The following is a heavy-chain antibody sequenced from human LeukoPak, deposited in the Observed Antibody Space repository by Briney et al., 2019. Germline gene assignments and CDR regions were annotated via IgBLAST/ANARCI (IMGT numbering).Heavy chain of an antibody. D-gene: IGHD3-22*01. Sequence: SETLSLTCTVSGGSISSSSYYWGWIRQPPGKGLEWIGSIYYSGSTYYNPSLKSRVTISVDTSKNQFSLKLSSVTAADTAVYYCARWNYDSSGFILYYFDYWGQGTLVTVSS. CDR1: GGSISSSSYY. CDR2: IYYSGST. CDR3: ARWNYDSSGFILYYFDY. J-gene: IGHJ4*02. V-gene: IGHV4-39*01.